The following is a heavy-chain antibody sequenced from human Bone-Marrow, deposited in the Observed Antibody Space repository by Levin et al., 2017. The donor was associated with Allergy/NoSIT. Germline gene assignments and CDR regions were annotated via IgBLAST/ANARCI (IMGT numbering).Heavy chain of an antibody. Sequence: GESLKISCQASGNTFAGSYLHWLRQAPGQGPEWMGWIKANSGGTTYAQKFQGRVTMTSDTSIGTVYMEVIGLKSDDTATYYCARGKEGAKGFFDAWGQGTLIIVSS. J-gene: IGHJ4*02. V-gene: IGHV1-2*02. CDR3: ARGKEGAKGFFDA. CDR1: GNTFAGSY. CDR2: IKANSGGT. D-gene: IGHD1-26*01.